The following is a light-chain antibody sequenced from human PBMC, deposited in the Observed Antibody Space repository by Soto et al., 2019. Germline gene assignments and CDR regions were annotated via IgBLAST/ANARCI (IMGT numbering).Light chain of an antibody. J-gene: IGKJ4*01. CDR3: QQYASSPRT. CDR1: QSVDKDY. CDR2: DAS. Sequence: EIVLTQSPGTLSLSPGEIATLSCRASQSVDKDYLACYQQKPGQAPRLLIYDASSRATGIPNRFSGSGSGTDFTLSISRLEPEDFAVYYCQQYASSPRTFGGGTKVEIK. V-gene: IGKV3-20*01.